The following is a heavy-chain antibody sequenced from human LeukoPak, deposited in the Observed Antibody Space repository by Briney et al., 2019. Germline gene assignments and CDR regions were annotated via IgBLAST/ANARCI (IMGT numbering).Heavy chain of an antibody. CDR2: IYYSGST. V-gene: IGHV4-39*07. CDR1: GGSISSSSYY. D-gene: IGHD1-26*01. J-gene: IGHJ4*02. CDR3: ARRHSGSYPFDY. Sequence: SETLSLTCTVSGGSISSSSYYWGWIRQPPGKGLEWIGSIYYSGSTYYNPSLKSRVTISVDTSKNQFSLKLSSVTAVDTAVYYCARRHSGSYPFDYWGQGTLVTVSS.